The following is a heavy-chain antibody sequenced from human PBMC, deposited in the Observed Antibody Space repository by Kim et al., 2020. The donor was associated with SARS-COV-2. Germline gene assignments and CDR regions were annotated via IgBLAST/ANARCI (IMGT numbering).Heavy chain of an antibody. D-gene: IGHD3-10*01. CDR1: GGSISSYY. Sequence: SETLSLTCTVSGGSISSYYWSWIRQPPGKGLEWIGYIYYSGSTNYNPSLKSRVTISVDTSKNQFSLKLSSVTAADTAVYYCARGLWFRELWPRTYYMDVWGKGTTVTVSS. CDR2: IYYSGST. V-gene: IGHV4-59*01. J-gene: IGHJ6*03. CDR3: ARGLWFRELWPRTYYMDV.